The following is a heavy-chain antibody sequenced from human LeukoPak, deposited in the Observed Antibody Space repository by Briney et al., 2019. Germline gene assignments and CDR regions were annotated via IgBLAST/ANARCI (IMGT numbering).Heavy chain of an antibody. D-gene: IGHD2-21*02. CDR3: ARGLRDLDY. Sequence: SETLSLTCTVSGDSISSGAYYWSWIRQPAGKGLEWIGRIYTSGSTNYNPSLKSRVTMSVDTSKNQFSLKLSSVTAADTAVYYCARGLRDLDYWGQGTLVTVSS. J-gene: IGHJ4*02. V-gene: IGHV4-61*02. CDR2: IYTSGST. CDR1: GDSISSGAYY.